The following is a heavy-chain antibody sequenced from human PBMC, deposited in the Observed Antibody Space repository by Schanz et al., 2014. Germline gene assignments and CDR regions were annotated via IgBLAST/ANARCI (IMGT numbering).Heavy chain of an antibody. V-gene: IGHV5-51*01. CDR2: IYPGDSDT. D-gene: IGHD5-12*01. Sequence: EVQLVQSGAEVKKPGESLKISCKGSGYTFTNYWIGWVRQMPGKGLEWMGIIYPGDSDTRYSPSFQGQVTISADKSISTASLQWRSLKGSDTAMYYRARWPNTGYDFGDSWGQGTLVTVSS. CDR1: GYTFTNYW. CDR3: ARWPNTGYDFGDS. J-gene: IGHJ4*02.